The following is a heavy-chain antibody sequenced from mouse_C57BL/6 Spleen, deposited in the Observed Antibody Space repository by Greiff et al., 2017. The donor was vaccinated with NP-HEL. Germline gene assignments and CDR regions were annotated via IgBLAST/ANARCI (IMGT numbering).Heavy chain of an antibody. Sequence: EVKLVESGGGLVQPGGSLSLSCAASGFTFTDYYMSWVRQPPGKALEWLGFIRNKANGYTTEYSASVKGRFTISRDNSQSILYLQMNALRAEDSATYYCARFSPITQDWYFDVWGTGTTVTVSS. CDR3: ARFSPITQDWYFDV. J-gene: IGHJ1*03. D-gene: IGHD1-1*01. CDR1: GFTFTDYY. CDR2: IRNKANGYTT. V-gene: IGHV7-3*01.